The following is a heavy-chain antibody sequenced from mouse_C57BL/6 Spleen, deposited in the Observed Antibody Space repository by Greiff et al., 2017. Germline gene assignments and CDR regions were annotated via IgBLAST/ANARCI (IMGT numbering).Heavy chain of an antibody. CDR2: IDPETGGT. D-gene: IGHD2-2*01. CDR3: TRASMVTGDY. V-gene: IGHV1-15*01. J-gene: IGHJ2*01. Sequence: QVQLQQSGAELVRPGASVTLSCKASGYTFTDYEMHWVKQTPVHGLEWIGAIDPETGGTAYNQKFKGKAILTADKSSSTAYMELRSLTSEDAAVYYCTRASMVTGDYWGQGTTLTVSS. CDR1: GYTFTDYE.